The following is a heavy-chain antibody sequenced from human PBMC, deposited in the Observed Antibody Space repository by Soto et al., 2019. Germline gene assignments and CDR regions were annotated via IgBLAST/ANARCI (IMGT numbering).Heavy chain of an antibody. CDR1: GLTFSSYA. Sequence: GGSLRLSCAASGLTFSSYAMSWVRQAPGKGLEWVSAISGSGGSTYYADSVKGRFTISRDDSKNTAYLQMNSLKTEDTAVYFCISASHHTRGDYWGQGILVTVSS. D-gene: IGHD1-26*01. V-gene: IGHV3-23*01. CDR3: ISASHHTRGDY. CDR2: ISGSGGST. J-gene: IGHJ4*02.